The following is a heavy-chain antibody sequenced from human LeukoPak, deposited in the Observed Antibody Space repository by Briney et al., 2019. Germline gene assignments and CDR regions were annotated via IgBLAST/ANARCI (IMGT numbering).Heavy chain of an antibody. V-gene: IGHV1-69*01. CDR2: IIPIFGTA. Sequence: SVKVSCKASGGTFSSYAISWVRQAPGQGLEWMGGIIPIFGTANYAQKFQGRVTITADESTSTAYMELSSLRSEDTAVYYCAMAGYSSGWYGYSFDYWGQGTLVTVSS. CDR1: GGTFSSYA. CDR3: AMAGYSSGWYGYSFDY. D-gene: IGHD6-19*01. J-gene: IGHJ4*02.